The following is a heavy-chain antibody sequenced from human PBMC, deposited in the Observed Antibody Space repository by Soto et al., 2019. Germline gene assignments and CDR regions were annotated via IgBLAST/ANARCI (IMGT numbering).Heavy chain of an antibody. Sequence: VQLQESGPGLVKSSETLSLTCTVYGGSIINYYWSWVRQPPGKAPEWIAYISYSGSTNYTPSLKSRVIRSVDTSKNQSSLTLSAVPAADTAVYYCARNRLPGGMDVLGQGTTVTF. CDR3: ARNRLPGGMDV. J-gene: IGHJ6*02. V-gene: IGHV4-59*01. CDR2: ISYSGST. CDR1: GGSIINYY. D-gene: IGHD5-18*01.